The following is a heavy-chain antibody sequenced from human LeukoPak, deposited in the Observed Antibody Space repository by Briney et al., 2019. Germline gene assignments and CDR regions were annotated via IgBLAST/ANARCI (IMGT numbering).Heavy chain of an antibody. CDR3: ARDSSGYYPIDY. J-gene: IGHJ4*02. D-gene: IGHD3-22*01. CDR2: ISAYSGNT. V-gene: IGHV1-18*01. CDR1: GYTFTSYG. Sequence: ASVNVSCKASGYTFTSYGISWVRQAPGQGLEWMGWISAYSGNTNYAQKLQVRGTMTIDTSTSKAYMELRSLRSDDPAVYYCARDSSGYYPIDYWGQGTVVTVSS.